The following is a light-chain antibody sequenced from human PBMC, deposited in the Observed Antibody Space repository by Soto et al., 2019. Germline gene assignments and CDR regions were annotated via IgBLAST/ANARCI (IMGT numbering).Light chain of an antibody. V-gene: IGKV3-20*01. CDR1: QSISSN. CDR3: QHYGNSPIT. CDR2: DAS. Sequence: ETVMTPSPATLSVSPGERATLSCRASQSISSNLAWFQQKPGQAPRLLIYDASSRATGIPDRFSGSGSATDFTLTISRLEPEDFALYYCQHYGNSPITFGQGTRLEIK. J-gene: IGKJ5*01.